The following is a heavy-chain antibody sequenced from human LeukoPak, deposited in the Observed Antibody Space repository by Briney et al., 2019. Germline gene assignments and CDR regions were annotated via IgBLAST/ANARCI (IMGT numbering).Heavy chain of an antibody. D-gene: IGHD4-11*01. Sequence: WETLSLTCTVSGGSISSYYWSWIRQPPGKGLEWIGYISYSGSTNYNPSLKSRVTISVDTSKNQFSLKLSSVTAADTAVYYCARDRRTVTTQFYYYYYGMDVWGQGTTVTVSS. CDR2: ISYSGST. CDR1: GGSISSYY. CDR3: ARDRRTVTTQFYYYYYGMDV. J-gene: IGHJ6*02. V-gene: IGHV4-59*01.